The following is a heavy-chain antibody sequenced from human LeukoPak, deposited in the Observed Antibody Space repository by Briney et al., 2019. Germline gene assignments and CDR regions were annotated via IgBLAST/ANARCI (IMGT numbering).Heavy chain of an antibody. D-gene: IGHD6-13*01. CDR2: ISGSGGST. J-gene: IGHJ4*02. Sequence: GGSLRLSCAASGFTFSSYAMSWVRQAPGKGLEWVSAISGSGGSTYYADSVKGRFTISRDNSKNTLYLQMNSLRAEGTAVYYCAGYSSSLTHFDYWGQGTLVTVSS. V-gene: IGHV3-23*01. CDR1: GFTFSSYA. CDR3: AGYSSSLTHFDY.